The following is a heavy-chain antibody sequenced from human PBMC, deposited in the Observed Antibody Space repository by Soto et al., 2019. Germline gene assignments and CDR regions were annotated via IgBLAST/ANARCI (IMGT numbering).Heavy chain of an antibody. V-gene: IGHV4-30-4*01. CDR1: GGSISSDDYY. D-gene: IGHD3-22*01. J-gene: IGHJ1*01. CDR3: ARDLDGLHDDTSGPFPRPG. Sequence: SETLSLTCTVSGGSISSDDYYWSWIRQAPGRGLEWIGYIHSSGSIYYNPSLKSRATLSIDTAGNQFSLKVSSVTVADTAVYYCARDLDGLHDDTSGPFPRPGWGQGTLVTVSS. CDR2: IHSSGSI.